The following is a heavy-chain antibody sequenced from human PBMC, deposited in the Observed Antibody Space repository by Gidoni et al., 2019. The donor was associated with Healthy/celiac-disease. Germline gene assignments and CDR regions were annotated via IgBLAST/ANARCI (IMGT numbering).Heavy chain of an antibody. CDR2: ISWNSGSI. J-gene: IGHJ4*02. V-gene: IGHV3-9*01. CDR3: AKDLGAKSGPLDY. Sequence: EVQLVESGGGLVPPGRSLRLSCAASGFTFDDYAMHWVRQAPGKGLEWVSGISWNSGSIGYADSVKGRFTISRDNAKNSLYLQMNSLRAEDTALYYCAKDLGAKSGPLDYWGQGTLVTVSS. D-gene: IGHD1-26*01. CDR1: GFTFDDYA.